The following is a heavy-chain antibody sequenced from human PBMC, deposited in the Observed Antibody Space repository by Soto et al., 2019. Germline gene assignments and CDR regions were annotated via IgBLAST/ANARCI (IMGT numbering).Heavy chain of an antibody. V-gene: IGHV3-48*03. CDR2: ISSSGSTV. J-gene: IGHJ6*02. CDR1: CISYSSYK. CDR3: AVRSFDYYYGMDV. Sequence: CVTRRLSCSAGCISYSSYKRNWVRHAQRTGLDWVSCISSSGSTVYYEDSVKGRFTISRDNAKNSLYLQMNSLRAEDTAVYYCAVRSFDYYYGMDVWGQGTTVTVSS.